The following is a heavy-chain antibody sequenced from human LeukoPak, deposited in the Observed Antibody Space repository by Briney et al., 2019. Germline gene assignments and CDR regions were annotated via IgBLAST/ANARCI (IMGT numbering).Heavy chain of an antibody. J-gene: IGHJ6*03. D-gene: IGHD2-21*01. CDR1: QFTFSRFA. CDR2: LSGSGTAT. CDR3: AKHLGSHSFLFYYMDV. V-gene: IGHV3-23*01. Sequence: QPGGSLRLSCGASQFTFSRFAMSWIRQAPGTGLEWVSTLSGSGTATYYADSVKGRFTISRDNSKDTLYLQMDNLRADDTAVYYCAKHLGSHSFLFYYMDVWGTGASVIVSS.